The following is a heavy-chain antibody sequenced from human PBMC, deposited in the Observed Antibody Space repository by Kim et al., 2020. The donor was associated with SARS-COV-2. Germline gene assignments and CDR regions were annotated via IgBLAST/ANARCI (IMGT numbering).Heavy chain of an antibody. CDR3: ARDTVSDCSSTSCYMTDYYYGMDV. CDR1: GYTFTSYG. Sequence: ASVKVSCKASGYTFTSYGISWVRQAPGQGLEWMGWISAYNGNTNYAQKLQGRVTMTTDTSTSTAYMELRSLRSDDTAVYYCARDTVSDCSSTSCYMTDYYYGMDVWGQGTTVTVSS. J-gene: IGHJ6*02. V-gene: IGHV1-18*04. CDR2: ISAYNGNT. D-gene: IGHD2-2*02.